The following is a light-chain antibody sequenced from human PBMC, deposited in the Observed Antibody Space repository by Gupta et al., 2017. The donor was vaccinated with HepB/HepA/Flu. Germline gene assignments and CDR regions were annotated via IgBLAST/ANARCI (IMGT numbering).Light chain of an antibody. CDR1: QDIRSY. J-gene: IGKJ1*01. Sequence: EIVLTQSPATLSLSPGERATISCRASQDIRSYLAWYQMKPGQSPRLLIYDSSNRATGLPARFSGSGSGTEFTLTVSSREPEDSAVYYCQHRHSCPWTLGQGTKVEIK. CDR2: DSS. CDR3: QHRHSCPWT. V-gene: IGKV3-11*01.